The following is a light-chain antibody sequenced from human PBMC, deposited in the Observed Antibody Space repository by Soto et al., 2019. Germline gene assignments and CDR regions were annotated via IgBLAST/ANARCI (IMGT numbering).Light chain of an antibody. CDR2: DAS. J-gene: IGKJ4*01. V-gene: IGKV3-11*01. Sequence: EIVLPQSPGTLSLSPGERATLSCRASQSLSSYLDWYQQKPGQAPRLLIYDASNRATGIPARFSGSGSGTDFTLTISSLEPEDFAVYYCQQRSNWLTFGGGTKVDIK. CDR3: QQRSNWLT. CDR1: QSLSSY.